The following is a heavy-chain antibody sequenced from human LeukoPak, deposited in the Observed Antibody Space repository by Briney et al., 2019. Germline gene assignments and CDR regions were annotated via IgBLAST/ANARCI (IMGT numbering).Heavy chain of an antibody. CDR1: GFTFTDHY. Sequence: ASMKVSCKSSGFTFTDHYIHWVRQGPGQGLEWMGYIGPHSTFTSSPQEFQGRVTMTRDASMSTAYMELTRLTSDDTAVYYCVREGEGPLSKDFNYCGQGTLVTVSS. V-gene: IGHV1-2*02. D-gene: IGHD2/OR15-2a*01. CDR3: VREGEGPLSKDFNY. J-gene: IGHJ4*02. CDR2: IGPHSTFT.